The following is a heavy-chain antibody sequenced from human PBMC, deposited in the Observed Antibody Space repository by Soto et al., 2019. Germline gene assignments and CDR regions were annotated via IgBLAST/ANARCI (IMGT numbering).Heavy chain of an antibody. Sequence: GASVKVSCKASGYTFTGYYMHWVRQAPGQGLEWMGWINPNSGGTNYAQKFQGWVTMTRDTSISTAYMELSRLRSDDTAVYYCARTLSSYDYVWGSPQAFDYWGQGTLVTVSS. CDR1: GYTFTGYY. CDR3: ARTLSSYDYVWGSPQAFDY. J-gene: IGHJ4*02. CDR2: INPNSGGT. D-gene: IGHD3-16*01. V-gene: IGHV1-2*04.